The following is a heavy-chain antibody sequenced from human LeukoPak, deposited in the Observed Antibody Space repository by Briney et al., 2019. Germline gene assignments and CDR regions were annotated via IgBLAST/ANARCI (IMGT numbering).Heavy chain of an antibody. CDR2: MTGGGT. CDR1: GFTFSNYV. D-gene: IGHD1-26*01. V-gene: IGHV3-23*01. Sequence: GGSLRLSCTASGFTFSNYVMSWVRQAPGKGLEWVSAMTGGGTYYADSVKGRFTISRDNARNTLNLQLNSLRGEDTAVYFCAGTSGSYSRGAFDIWGQGTMVTVSS. CDR3: AGTSGSYSRGAFDI. J-gene: IGHJ3*02.